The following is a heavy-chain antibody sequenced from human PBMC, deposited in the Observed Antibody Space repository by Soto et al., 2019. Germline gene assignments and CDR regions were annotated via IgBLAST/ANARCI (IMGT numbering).Heavy chain of an antibody. CDR1: GGSVSSGSYY. D-gene: IGHD3-10*01. CDR3: ARDHSGGGWFGEFLGWFDP. Sequence: QVQLQESGPGLVKPSETLSLTCTVSGGSVSSGSYYWSWIRQPPGKGLEWIGYIYYSGSTNYNPSLTSRVTISVDTSKTQFSLKLSSVTAADTAVYYCARDHSGGGWFGEFLGWFDPWGQGTLVTVSS. CDR2: IYYSGST. V-gene: IGHV4-61*01. J-gene: IGHJ5*02.